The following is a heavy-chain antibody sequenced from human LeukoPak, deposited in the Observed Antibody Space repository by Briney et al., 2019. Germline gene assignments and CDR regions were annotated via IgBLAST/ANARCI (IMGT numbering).Heavy chain of an antibody. CDR2: IYYSGST. V-gene: IGHV4-31*03. CDR3: ARDASELWFGEGDY. CDR1: GGSISSNGYY. Sequence: PSQTLSLTCTVSGGSISSNGYYWSWIRQHPGKGLEWIGYIYYSGSTYYNPSLKSRVTISVDTSKNQFSLKLSSVTAADTAVYYCARDASELWFGEGDYWGQGTLVTVSS. D-gene: IGHD3-10*01. J-gene: IGHJ4*02.